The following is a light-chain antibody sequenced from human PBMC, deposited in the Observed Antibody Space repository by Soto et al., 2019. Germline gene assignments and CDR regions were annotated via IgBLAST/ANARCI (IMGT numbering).Light chain of an antibody. Sequence: DIGMTQYPLSLPVSAVEPASISCRSSQSLLHSNGYNYLERYLQKPGQSPQLLIYLGSNRASGVPDRFSGSGSGTDFTLKISRVEAEDVGVYYCMQSLQTWTFGQGSMVDIK. V-gene: IGKV2-28*01. CDR1: QSLLHSNGYNY. CDR2: LGS. CDR3: MQSLQTWT. J-gene: IGKJ1*01.